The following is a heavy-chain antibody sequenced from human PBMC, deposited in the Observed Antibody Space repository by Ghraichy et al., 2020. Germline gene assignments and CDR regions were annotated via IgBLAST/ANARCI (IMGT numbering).Heavy chain of an antibody. Sequence: GGSLRLSCAASGFTFSSYWMSWVRQAPGKGLEWVANIKQDGSEKYYVDSVKGRFTISRDNAKNSLYLQMNSLRAEDTAVYYCARDHPLKYYYYGMDVWGQGTTVTVSS. CDR1: GFTFSSYW. CDR3: ARDHPLKYYYYGMDV. V-gene: IGHV3-7*01. J-gene: IGHJ6*02. CDR2: IKQDGSEK.